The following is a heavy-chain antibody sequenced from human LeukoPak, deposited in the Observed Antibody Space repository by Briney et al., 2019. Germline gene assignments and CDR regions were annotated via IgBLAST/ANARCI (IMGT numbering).Heavy chain of an antibody. Sequence: SETLSLTCTVSGGSISSYYWSWIRQPAGKGLEWIGRIYTSGSTNYNPSLKSRVTMSVDTSKNQFSLKLSSVTAADTAVYYCARVPSYCSGGSCYLPDYWGQGTLDTVSS. V-gene: IGHV4-4*07. CDR1: GGSISSYY. CDR2: IYTSGST. CDR3: ARVPSYCSGGSCYLPDY. D-gene: IGHD2-15*01. J-gene: IGHJ4*02.